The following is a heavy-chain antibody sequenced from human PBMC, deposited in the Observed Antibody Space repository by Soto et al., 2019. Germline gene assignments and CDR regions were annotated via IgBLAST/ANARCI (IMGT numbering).Heavy chain of an antibody. J-gene: IGHJ1*01. D-gene: IGHD5-18*01. CDR3: ARGKTWIQLWDNFAEYFQH. Sequence: SETLSLTCAVYGGSFSGYYWSWIRQPPGKGLEWIGEINHSGSTNYNPSLKSRVTISVDTSKNQFSLKLSSVTAADTAVYYCARGKTWIQLWDNFAEYFQHWGQGTLVTVSS. V-gene: IGHV4-34*01. CDR1: GGSFSGYY. CDR2: INHSGST.